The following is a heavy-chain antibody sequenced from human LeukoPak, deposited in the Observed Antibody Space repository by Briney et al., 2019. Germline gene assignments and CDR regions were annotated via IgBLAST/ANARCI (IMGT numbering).Heavy chain of an antibody. CDR1: GYTFTSYG. CDR3: ARAKWLLPDGPFDY. J-gene: IGHJ4*02. CDR2: IGVYTGNT. V-gene: IGHV1-18*01. D-gene: IGHD3-22*01. Sequence: ASVKVSCKASGYTFTSYGISWVRQAPGQGLEWMGWIGVYTGNTNYAQKLQGRVTMTTDTSTSTAYMELRSLRSDDTAVYYCARAKWLLPDGPFDYWGQGTLVTVSS.